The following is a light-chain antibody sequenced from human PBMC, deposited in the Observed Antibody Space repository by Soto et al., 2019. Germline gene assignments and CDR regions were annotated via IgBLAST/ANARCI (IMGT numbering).Light chain of an antibody. V-gene: IGKV3-20*01. CDR3: QQYGSSPPIT. CDR1: QSISGTY. CDR2: SAS. J-gene: IGKJ5*01. Sequence: DTVLTQSPGTLSLTSGERATLSCRASQSISGTYVAWYQQKPGQAPRLLIYSASTRATGIPDRFSGSGSGTDFTLTISRLEPEDFAVYYCQQYGSSPPITFGQGTRLENK.